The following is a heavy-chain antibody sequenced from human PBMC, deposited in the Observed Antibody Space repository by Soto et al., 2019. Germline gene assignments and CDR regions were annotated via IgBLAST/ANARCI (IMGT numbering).Heavy chain of an antibody. D-gene: IGHD3-22*01. CDR2: ISAYNGNT. J-gene: IGHJ6*02. CDR3: ARDYYDSSGYPTERRYYYGMDV. CDR1: GYTFTSYG. Sequence: ASVKVSCKASGYTFTSYGISWVRQAPGQGLEWMGWISAYNGNTNYAQKLQGRVIMTTDTSTSTAYMELRSLRSDDTAVYYCARDYYDSSGYPTERRYYYGMDVWGQGTTVTVSS. V-gene: IGHV1-18*04.